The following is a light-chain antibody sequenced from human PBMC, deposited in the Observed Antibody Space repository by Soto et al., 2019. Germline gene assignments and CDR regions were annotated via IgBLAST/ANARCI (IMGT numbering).Light chain of an antibody. V-gene: IGLV2-23*02. CDR2: EVN. Sequence: QSVLTQPASVSGSPGQSITISCTGTSSDVGHYNFVSWYQQHPGKAPKMMIFEVNKRPSGVSSRFAGSKSGNTASLTISGLQAEDEAAYFCFSYAGSSTYVFGTGTKVTVL. CDR3: FSYAGSSTYV. J-gene: IGLJ1*01. CDR1: SSDVGHYNF.